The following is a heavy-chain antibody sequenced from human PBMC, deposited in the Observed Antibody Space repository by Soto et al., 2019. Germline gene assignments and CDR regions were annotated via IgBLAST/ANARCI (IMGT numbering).Heavy chain of an antibody. V-gene: IGHV4-34*01. CDR1: GGPFSGYY. CDR2: INHSGST. Sequence: PSETLSLTCAVYGGPFSGYYWSWIRQPPGKGLEWIGEINHSGSTNYNPSLKSRVTISVDTSKNQFSLKLSSVTAADTAVYYCARRTIFGVANFDYWGQGTLVTVSS. D-gene: IGHD3-3*01. CDR3: ARRTIFGVANFDY. J-gene: IGHJ4*02.